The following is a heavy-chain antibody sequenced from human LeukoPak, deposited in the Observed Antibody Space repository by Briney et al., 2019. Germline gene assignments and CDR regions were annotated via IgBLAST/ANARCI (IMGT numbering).Heavy chain of an antibody. CDR3: ARDLTTVTKGFDI. V-gene: IGHV4-59*11. CDR2: VSYSGAT. Sequence: SETLSLTRTVSGGSISSPYWTWIRQPPGKGLEWIGYVSYSGATNYNPSLKSRLTISVDTSKNQFSLKLTSVTAADTAIYYCARDLTTVTKGFDIWGRGTMVTVSS. CDR1: GGSISSPY. J-gene: IGHJ3*02. D-gene: IGHD4-17*01.